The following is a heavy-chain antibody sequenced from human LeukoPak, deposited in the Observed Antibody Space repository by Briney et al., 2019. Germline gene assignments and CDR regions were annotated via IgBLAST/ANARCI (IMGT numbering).Heavy chain of an antibody. CDR1: GPPNNSYY. D-gene: IGHD3-22*01. V-gene: IGHV4-4*07. Sequence: SETLSLTCSLSGPPNNSYYGRWLRQSAGEAREYIGHVYPTGGTHYNPTLKSRLTLSADTSKNQFYLTLSSVTAADTAVYYCATGNGYYRGAEYFEYWGQGILVTVSS. CDR2: VYPTGGT. J-gene: IGHJ1*01. CDR3: ATGNGYYRGAEYFEY.